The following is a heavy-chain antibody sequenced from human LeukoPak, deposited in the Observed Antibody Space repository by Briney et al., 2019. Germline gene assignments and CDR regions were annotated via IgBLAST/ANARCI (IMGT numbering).Heavy chain of an antibody. D-gene: IGHD1-26*01. V-gene: IGHV3-30*02. Sequence: PGGSLRLSCAASGFTFSSYGMHWVRQAPGKGLEWVAFIRYDGSNKYYADSVKGRFTISRDNSKNTLYLQMNSLRAEDTAVYYCAREGGGGSYWDYFDYWGQGTLVTVSS. CDR3: AREGGGGSYWDYFDY. CDR1: GFTFSSYG. J-gene: IGHJ4*02. CDR2: IRYDGSNK.